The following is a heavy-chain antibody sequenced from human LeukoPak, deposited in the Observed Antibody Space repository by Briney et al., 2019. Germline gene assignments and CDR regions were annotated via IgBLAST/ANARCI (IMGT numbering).Heavy chain of an antibody. CDR1: GFTFSTYA. V-gene: IGHV3-23*01. Sequence: GGSLRLSCAASGFTFSTYAMNWVRQAPGKGLEWVSTISGIDTFYADSVKGRFTISRDNSKNTLYLQMISLRAEDTAVYYCTKDAPDSGGWFFFDSWGQGTLVTVSS. CDR2: ISGIDT. D-gene: IGHD6-19*01. CDR3: TKDAPDSGGWFFFDS. J-gene: IGHJ4*02.